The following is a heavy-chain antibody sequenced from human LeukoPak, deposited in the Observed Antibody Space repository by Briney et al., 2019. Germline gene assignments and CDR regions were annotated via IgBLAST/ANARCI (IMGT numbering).Heavy chain of an antibody. CDR2: INPNSGNT. CDR1: GYTFTGYY. V-gene: IGHV1-8*03. J-gene: IGHJ4*02. CDR3: ARGASRSFDY. Sequence: ASVKVSCKASGYTFTGYYMHWVQQAPGQGLEWMGWINPNSGNTGYAQKFQGRVTFTRDTSMTTAYMDLSSLRTGDTAMYYCARGASRSFDYWGQGSLVTVST.